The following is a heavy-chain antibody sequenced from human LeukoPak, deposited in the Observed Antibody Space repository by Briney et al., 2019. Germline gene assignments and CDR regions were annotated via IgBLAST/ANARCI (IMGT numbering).Heavy chain of an antibody. D-gene: IGHD4-17*01. CDR2: IYSGGST. Sequence: ETLSLTCTVSGGSISSSSYYWGWIRQPPGKGLEWVSVIYSGGSTYYADSVKGRFTISRDNSKNTLYLQMNSLRAEDTAVYYCARDGDYGDWDYWGQGTLVTVSS. CDR3: ARDGDYGDWDY. J-gene: IGHJ4*02. V-gene: IGHV3-66*01. CDR1: GGSISSSSYY.